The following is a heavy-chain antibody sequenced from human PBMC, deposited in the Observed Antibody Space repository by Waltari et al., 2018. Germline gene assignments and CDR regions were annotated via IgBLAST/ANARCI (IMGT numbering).Heavy chain of an antibody. CDR3: ARGSSGWYTRYYYYYMDV. CDR1: GFTFSSYD. CDR2: IGTAGDT. J-gene: IGHJ6*03. Sequence: EVQLVESGGGLVQPGGSLRLSCAASGFTFSSYDMHWVRPATGKGLEWVSAIGTAGDTYYPGSVKGRFTISRENAKNSLYLQMNSLRAGDTAVYYCARGSSGWYTRYYYYYMDVWGKGTTVTVSS. D-gene: IGHD6-19*01. V-gene: IGHV3-13*01.